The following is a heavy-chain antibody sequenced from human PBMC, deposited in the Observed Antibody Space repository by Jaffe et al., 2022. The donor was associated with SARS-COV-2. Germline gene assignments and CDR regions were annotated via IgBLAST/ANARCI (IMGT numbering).Heavy chain of an antibody. V-gene: IGHV3-23*01. CDR2: ISASGGST. D-gene: IGHD5-18*01. Sequence: EVQLLESGGGLVQPGGSLRLSCAASGFTFSSYAMSWVRQAPGRGLEWVSGISASGGSTYYADSVKGRFTISRDNSKNTLYLQMNSLRAEDTAVYYCAKYLDGTPSVDTAMVRWGQGTLVTVSS. CDR3: AKYLDGTPSVDTAMVR. J-gene: IGHJ4*02. CDR1: GFTFSSYA.